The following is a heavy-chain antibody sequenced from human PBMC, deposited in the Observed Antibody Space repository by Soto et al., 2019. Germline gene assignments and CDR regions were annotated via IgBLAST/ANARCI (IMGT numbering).Heavy chain of an antibody. D-gene: IGHD3-22*01. CDR3: ARASPPNYYDSSGYWFDP. V-gene: IGHV4-31*03. J-gene: IGHJ5*02. CDR2: IYYSGST. CDR1: GGSISSGGYY. Sequence: PSETLSLTCTFSGGSISSGGYYWSWIRQHPGEGLEWIAYIYYSGSTYYNPSLKSRVSISVDTSKNQFSLWLSSVTAADTAVYYCARASPPNYYDSSGYWFDPWGQGTPVTVSS.